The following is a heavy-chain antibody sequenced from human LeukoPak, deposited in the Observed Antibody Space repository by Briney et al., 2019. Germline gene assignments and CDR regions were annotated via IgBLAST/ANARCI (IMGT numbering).Heavy chain of an antibody. Sequence: SETLSLTCTASGGSISSYYWSWIRQPPGKGLEWIGCIYTSGSTNYNPSLKSRVTMSVDTSKNQFSLKLSSVTAADTAVYYCRVGSSWTRDYWGQGTLVTVSS. CDR2: IYTSGST. CDR1: GGSISSYY. CDR3: RVGSSWTRDY. D-gene: IGHD6-13*01. V-gene: IGHV4-4*07. J-gene: IGHJ4*02.